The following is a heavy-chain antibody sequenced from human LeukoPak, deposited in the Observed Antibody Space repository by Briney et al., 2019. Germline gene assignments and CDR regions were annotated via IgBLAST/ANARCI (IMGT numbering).Heavy chain of an antibody. CDR1: GFTFSSYA. Sequence: SGGSLRLSCAASGFTFSSYAMHWVRQAPGKGLEWVAVISYDGGNKYYADSVKGRFTISRDNSKNTLYLQMNSLRAEDTAVYYCARDWGYCSGGSCYSFDYWGQGTLVTVSS. CDR2: ISYDGGNK. D-gene: IGHD2-15*01. CDR3: ARDWGYCSGGSCYSFDY. V-gene: IGHV3-30*04. J-gene: IGHJ4*02.